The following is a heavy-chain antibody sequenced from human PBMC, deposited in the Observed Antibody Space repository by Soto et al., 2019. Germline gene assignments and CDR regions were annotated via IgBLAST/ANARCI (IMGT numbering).Heavy chain of an antibody. CDR2: INHAGST. CDR1: GDSISGFY. D-gene: IGHD3-16*01. CDR3: ATFRRNYFDH. Sequence: QVQLQESGPGLVKPSETLSLTCTVSGDSISGFYWSWIRQPPGKGLEWIGYINHAGSTYYSPSLQSRVTISLDSSKNPFSLILTSVIAADTAVYFCATFRRNYFDHWGQGTLVTVSS. V-gene: IGHV4-59*01. J-gene: IGHJ4*02.